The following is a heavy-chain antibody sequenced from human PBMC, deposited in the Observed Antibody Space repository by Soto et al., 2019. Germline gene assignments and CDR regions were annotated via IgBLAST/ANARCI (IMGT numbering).Heavy chain of an antibody. CDR2: INHSGST. J-gene: IGHJ6*03. CDR1: GGSFSGYY. V-gene: IGHV4-34*01. Sequence: SETLSLTCAVYGGSFSGYYWSWIRQPPGKGLEWIGEINHSGSTNYNPSLKSRVTISVDTSKNQFSLKLSSVTAADTAVYYCARGKRVHPPPPLVVPAAIIYYYYMDVWGKGTTVTVSS. D-gene: IGHD2-2*01. CDR3: ARGKRVHPPPPLVVPAAIIYYYYMDV.